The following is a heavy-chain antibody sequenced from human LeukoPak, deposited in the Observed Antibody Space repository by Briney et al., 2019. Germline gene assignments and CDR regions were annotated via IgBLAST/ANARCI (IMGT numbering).Heavy chain of an antibody. CDR2: INPNSGGT. CDR3: ARGLELGY. V-gene: IGHV1-2*02. D-gene: IGHD1-7*01. J-gene: IGHJ4*02. Sequence: VASVKVSCKASGYTFTGYYMHWVRQAPGQGLEWMGWINPNSGGTNYAQEFQGRVTMTRDTSISTAYMELSRLRSDDTAVYYCARGLELGYWGQGTLVTVSS. CDR1: GYTFTGYY.